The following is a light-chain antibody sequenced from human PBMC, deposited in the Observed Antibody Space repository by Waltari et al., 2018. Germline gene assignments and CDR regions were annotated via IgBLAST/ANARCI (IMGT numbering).Light chain of an antibody. Sequence: QSALPQPPSASGSPGQSVTISCTGTRSEIGVYTYVSGYRQHPGKGPKLLIYEFSKRPSGVPNRFSGSKSGNTASLTVSGLQAEDEADYYCSSYAGSNNLVFGTGTKVTVL. CDR2: EFS. J-gene: IGLJ1*01. CDR1: RSEIGVYTY. CDR3: SSYAGSNNLV. V-gene: IGLV2-8*01.